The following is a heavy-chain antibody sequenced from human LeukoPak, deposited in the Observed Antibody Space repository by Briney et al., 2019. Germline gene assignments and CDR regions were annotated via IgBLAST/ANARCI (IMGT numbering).Heavy chain of an antibody. CDR2: IKQDGSDK. CDR3: AREIWGPEC. CDR1: GFTFVRYY. V-gene: IGHV3-7*03. D-gene: IGHD7-27*01. J-gene: IGHJ4*02. Sequence: GGSLRLSCAASGFTFVRYYMTWVRQAPGKGLEWVANIKQDGSDKNYVDSVKGRFTISRDNTKNLVFLQMNSLTGEDTAVYYCAREIWGPECWGRGTLVTVSS.